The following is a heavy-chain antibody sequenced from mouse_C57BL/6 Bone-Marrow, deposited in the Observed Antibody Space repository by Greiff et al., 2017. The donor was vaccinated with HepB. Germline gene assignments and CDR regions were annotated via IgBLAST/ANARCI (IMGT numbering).Heavy chain of an antibody. V-gene: IGHV1-81*01. CDR1: GYTFTSYG. CDR2: IYPRSGNT. D-gene: IGHD2-5*01. Sequence: VHLVESGAELARPGASVKLSCKASGYTFTSYGISWVKQRTGQGLEWIGEIYPRSGNTYYNEKFKGKATLTADKSSSTAYMELRSLTSEDSAVYFCAHYSNYFWYFGVWGTGTTVTVSS. CDR3: AHYSNYFWYFGV. J-gene: IGHJ1*03.